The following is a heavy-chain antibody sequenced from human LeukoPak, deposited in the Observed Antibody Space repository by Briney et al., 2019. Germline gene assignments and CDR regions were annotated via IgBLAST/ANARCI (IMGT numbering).Heavy chain of an antibody. CDR1: GYTLTELS. V-gene: IGHV1-2*06. CDR3: ARAGAEWEFDP. Sequence: ASVKVSCKVSGYTLTELSMHWVRQAPGQGLEWMGRINPNSGDTNYAQKFQGRVSMTRDTSVNTAYMELSRLRSDDTAVYYCARAGAEWEFDPWGQGTLVTVSS. CDR2: INPNSGDT. D-gene: IGHD1-26*01. J-gene: IGHJ5*02.